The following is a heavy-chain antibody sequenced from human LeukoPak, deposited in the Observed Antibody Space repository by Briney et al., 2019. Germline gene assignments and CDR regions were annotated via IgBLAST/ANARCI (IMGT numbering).Heavy chain of an antibody. V-gene: IGHV4-4*02. CDR2: IYHSGRA. CDR1: GGSISSDNW. Sequence: PSGTLSLTCAVSGGSISSDNWWIWVRQPPGKGLEWIGEIYHSGRANYNPSLKSRVNMSVDKSKNQFSLSLSSVTAADTAVYHCARGLYGSDSYWGQGKLVTVSS. J-gene: IGHJ4*02. D-gene: IGHD6-19*01. CDR3: ARGLYGSDSY.